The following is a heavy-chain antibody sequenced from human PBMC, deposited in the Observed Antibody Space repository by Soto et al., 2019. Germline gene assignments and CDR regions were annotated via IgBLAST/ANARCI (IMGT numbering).Heavy chain of an antibody. CDR3: ARGPYGSGSSYDY. CDR2: IYYSGST. D-gene: IGHD3-10*01. CDR1: GGSISSNY. J-gene: IGHJ4*02. V-gene: IGHV4-59*01. Sequence: QVQLQESGPGLVKPSETLSLTCTVSGGSISSNYWPWIRQPPGKGLEWIGYIYYSGSTNYNPSLRSRFTISVDTSKNQFSLKLSSVTAADTAVYYCARGPYGSGSSYDYWGQGTLVTVSS.